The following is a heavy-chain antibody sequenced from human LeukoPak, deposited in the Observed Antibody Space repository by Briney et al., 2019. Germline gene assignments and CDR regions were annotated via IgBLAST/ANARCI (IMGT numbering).Heavy chain of an antibody. Sequence: SETLSLTCTVSGGSISSGGYSWSWIRQHPGKGLQWIGYISYSGSTYYNPSLKTRLTMSVDTSKNQLSLRLSSVTAADTAVYFCAGIGTAAGTLEYWGQGTQVTVSS. CDR1: GGSISSGGYS. J-gene: IGHJ4*02. V-gene: IGHV4-31*03. CDR3: AGIGTAAGTLEY. D-gene: IGHD6-13*01. CDR2: ISYSGST.